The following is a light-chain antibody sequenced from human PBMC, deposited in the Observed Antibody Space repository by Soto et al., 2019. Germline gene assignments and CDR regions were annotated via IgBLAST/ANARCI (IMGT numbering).Light chain of an antibody. CDR1: QGISTY. J-gene: IGKJ1*01. CDR2: AAS. V-gene: IGKV1-39*01. Sequence: DIQMTQSPSSLSASVGDRVTITCRASQGISTYLNWYQQKQGKAPKLLIYAASSLQSGVPSRFSGSGSETDFTLTISSLQPEDFATYSCQQSYSTTWTFGQGTKVEIK. CDR3: QQSYSTTWT.